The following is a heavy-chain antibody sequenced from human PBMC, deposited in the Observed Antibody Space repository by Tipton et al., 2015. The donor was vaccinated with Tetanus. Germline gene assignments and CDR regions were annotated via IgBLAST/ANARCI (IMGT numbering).Heavy chain of an antibody. V-gene: IGHV4-30-4*01. CDR1: GGSISSGDYY. J-gene: IGHJ4*02. CDR2: VYSTATT. Sequence: TLSLTCTVSGGSISSGDYYWSWIRRPPGKGPEWIGYVYSTATTCYNPSLKSRVTISVDTSKNQFSLKLTSVTAADTAVYYCARGEAYGDYPAMYFFDNWGQGTLLTVSS. CDR3: ARGEAYGDYPAMYFFDN. D-gene: IGHD4-17*01.